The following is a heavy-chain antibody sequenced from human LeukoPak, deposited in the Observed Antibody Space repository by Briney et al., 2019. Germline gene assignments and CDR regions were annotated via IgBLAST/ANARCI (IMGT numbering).Heavy chain of an antibody. D-gene: IGHD6-13*01. V-gene: IGHV3-74*01. CDR3: TRVFVGDEYSSSGY. Sequence: GGSLRLSCAASGFTFSRYYMHWVRQAPGKGLVWVSRINSDGSSTTYADSVKSRFTISRDNAKNTLYLQMNSLKVEDTAVYYCTRVFVGDEYSSSGYWGQGTLVTVSS. J-gene: IGHJ4*02. CDR1: GFTFSRYY. CDR2: INSDGSST.